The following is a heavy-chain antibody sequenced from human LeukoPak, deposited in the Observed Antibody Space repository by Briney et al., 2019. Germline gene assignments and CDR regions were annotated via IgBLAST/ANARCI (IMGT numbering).Heavy chain of an antibody. CDR1: GYSFTSYW. Sequence: GESLKISCKGSGYSFTSYWIGWARQMPGKGLEWMGIIYPGDSDTRYSPSFQGQVTISADKSISTAYLQWSSLKASDTAMYYCARHKTTVTTPRTGYYYYGMDVWGQGTTVTVSS. V-gene: IGHV5-51*01. CDR2: IYPGDSDT. CDR3: ARHKTTVTTPRTGYYYYGMDV. D-gene: IGHD4-17*01. J-gene: IGHJ6*02.